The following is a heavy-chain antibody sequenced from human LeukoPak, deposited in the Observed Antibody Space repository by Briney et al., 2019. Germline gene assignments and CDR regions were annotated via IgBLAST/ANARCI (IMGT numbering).Heavy chain of an antibody. CDR1: GYSFTSYC. Sequence: VESLKISCKGSGYSFTSYCIGWVRQMPGKGLEWVGIIYPGDSDTRYSPSFQSQVTISVDRSISTAYLQWSTLKASDTAMYYCARHTSPDGGQYYYDSSGYYNAIMDWGQGTLVTVSS. D-gene: IGHD3-22*01. CDR3: ARHTSPDGGQYYYDSSGYYNAIMD. CDR2: IYPGDSDT. J-gene: IGHJ4*02. V-gene: IGHV5-51*01.